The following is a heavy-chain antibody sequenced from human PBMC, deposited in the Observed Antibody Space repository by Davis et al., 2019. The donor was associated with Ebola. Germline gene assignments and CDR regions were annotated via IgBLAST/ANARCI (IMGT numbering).Heavy chain of an antibody. D-gene: IGHD2-2*01. CDR1: GYTFTGYY. J-gene: IGHJ6*02. Sequence: ASVKVSCKASGYTFTGYYMHWVRQAPGQGLEWMGWINPNSGDTNYAQKVQGRGTMTRDTSISTAYMELSRLRSDDTAVYYCAREFKYCSSTSCRRNYYYGMDVWGQGTTVTVSS. CDR2: INPNSGDT. V-gene: IGHV1-2*02. CDR3: AREFKYCSSTSCRRNYYYGMDV.